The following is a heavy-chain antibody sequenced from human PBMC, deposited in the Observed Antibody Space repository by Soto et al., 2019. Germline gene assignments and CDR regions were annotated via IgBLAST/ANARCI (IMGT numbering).Heavy chain of an antibody. Sequence: PGGSLRLSCAASGFMFSTYAMHWVRQAPGKGLEWVAVISYDGSDIYYGDSGKGRFTISRDNSRNTLDLEMNSLQTEDTAVFYCARDQGRTVTRGDWFDPWGQGTLVTVSS. CDR3: ARDQGRTVTRGDWFDP. CDR1: GFMFSTYA. CDR2: ISYDGSDI. D-gene: IGHD6-19*01. J-gene: IGHJ5*02. V-gene: IGHV3-30-3*01.